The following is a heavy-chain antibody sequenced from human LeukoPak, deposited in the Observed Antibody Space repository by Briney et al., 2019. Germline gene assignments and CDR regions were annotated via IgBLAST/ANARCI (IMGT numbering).Heavy chain of an antibody. J-gene: IGHJ4*02. CDR2: MNPNSGNT. D-gene: IGHD6-13*01. CDR3: ARSIAAAGPFDY. V-gene: IGHV1-8*01. Sequence: ASVKVSCKASGYTFTSYDINWVRQATGQGLEWMGWMNPNSGNTGYAQKLQGRVTMTTDTSTSTAYMELRSLRSDDTAVYYCARSIAAAGPFDYWGQGTLVTVSS. CDR1: GYTFTSYD.